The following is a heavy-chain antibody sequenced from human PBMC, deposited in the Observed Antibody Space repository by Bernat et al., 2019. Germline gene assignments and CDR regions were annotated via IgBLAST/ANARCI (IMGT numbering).Heavy chain of an antibody. CDR3: ARGRRGGGSGSRKPFDD. CDR2: INHSGST. J-gene: IGHJ4*02. V-gene: IGHV4-34*01. CDR1: GGSFSGYY. D-gene: IGHD6-19*01. Sequence: QVQLQQWGAGLLKPSETLSLTCAVYGGSFSGYYWSWIRQPPGKGLEWIGEINHSGSTNYNPSLKSRVTISVDTSKNQFSLKLSSVTAADTAVYYCARGRRGGGSGSRKPFDDWGQGTLVTVSS.